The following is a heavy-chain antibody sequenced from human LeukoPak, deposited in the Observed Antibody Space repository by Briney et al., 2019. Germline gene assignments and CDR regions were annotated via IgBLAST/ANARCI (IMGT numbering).Heavy chain of an antibody. D-gene: IGHD5-18*01. Sequence: GGSLRLSCAASGFTFSSYAMSWVRQAPGKGLEWVSAISGSGGSTYYADSVKGRFTISRDNSKNTLYLQMNSLRAKDTAVYYCAKEVVVDTAMVTICGFDYWGQGTLVTVSS. CDR1: GFTFSSYA. V-gene: IGHV3-23*01. CDR3: AKEVVVDTAMVTICGFDY. J-gene: IGHJ4*02. CDR2: ISGSGGST.